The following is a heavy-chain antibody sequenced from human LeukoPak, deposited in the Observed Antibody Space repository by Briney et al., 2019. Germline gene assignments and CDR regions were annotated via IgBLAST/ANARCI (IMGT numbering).Heavy chain of an antibody. D-gene: IGHD3-22*01. CDR3: ARIHYYDSSGSTQDAFDI. J-gene: IGHJ3*02. CDR2: IYYSGST. Sequence: PSETLSLTCTVSGDSISSYYWSWIRQPPGKGLEWIGYIYYSGSTNYNSSLKSRVTISVDTSKNQFSLKLSSVTAADTAVYYCARIHYYDSSGSTQDAFDIWGQGTMVTVSS. CDR1: GDSISSYY. V-gene: IGHV4-59*08.